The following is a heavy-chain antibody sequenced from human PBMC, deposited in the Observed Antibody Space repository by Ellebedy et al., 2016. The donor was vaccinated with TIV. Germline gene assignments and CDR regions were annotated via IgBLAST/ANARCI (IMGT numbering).Heavy chain of an antibody. CDR3: ARDLFGGVTADY. V-gene: IGHV3-49*03. CDR2: IRSKASGGPA. D-gene: IGHD3-16*01. Sequence: GGSLRLSXTGSGFTFGDYAMSWFRQAPGKGLEWVGFIRSKASGGPAEYAASVKGRFTISRDDSKSIAYLQMNSLKTEDTAVYYCARDLFGGVTADYWGQGTLVTVSS. J-gene: IGHJ4*02. CDR1: GFTFGDYA.